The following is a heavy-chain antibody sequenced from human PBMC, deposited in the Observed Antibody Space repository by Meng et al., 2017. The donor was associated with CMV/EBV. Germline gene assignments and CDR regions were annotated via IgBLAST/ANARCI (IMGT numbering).Heavy chain of an antibody. J-gene: IGHJ4*02. CDR3: TRSWIDSFTPDFDY. V-gene: IGHV1-2*06. D-gene: IGHD2-2*03. CDR2: INPNSAGT. Sequence: QGQVVQVGMGVKKPGASVKVCCNASGYSFIGHYIHWVRQAPGQGLEWMGRINPNSAGTNYVEKFQGRVTMTRDTSNNIVYMELTRLTSDDTAVYYCTRSWIDSFTPDFDYWGQGTLVTVSS. CDR1: GYSFIGHY.